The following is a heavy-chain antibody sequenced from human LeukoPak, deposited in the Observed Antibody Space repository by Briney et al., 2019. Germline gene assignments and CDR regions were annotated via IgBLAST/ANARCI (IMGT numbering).Heavy chain of an antibody. CDR3: VKDRLGEAYGMDV. V-gene: IGHV3-30*18. CDR1: GFTFSSNS. Sequence: PGRSLRLSCAASGFTFSSNSMHWVRQAPGKGLEWVAVISYDGSRKHYGDSVQGRFSISRDNSQNKVYLQMNSLRAEDTAVYYCVKDRLGEAYGMDVWGEGTTVTVSS. D-gene: IGHD3-10*01. J-gene: IGHJ6*04. CDR2: ISYDGSRK.